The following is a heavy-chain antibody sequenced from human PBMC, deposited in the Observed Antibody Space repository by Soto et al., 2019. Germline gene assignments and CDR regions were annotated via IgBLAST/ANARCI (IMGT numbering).Heavy chain of an antibody. V-gene: IGHV3-23*01. J-gene: IGHJ4*02. Sequence: LRLSCAASGFTFSSYAMSWVRQAPGKGLEWVSAISGSGGSTYYADSVKGRFTISRDNSKNTLYLQMNSLRAEDTAVYYCAKGPPVTIFGVVINAYYFDYWGQGTLVTVSS. CDR1: GFTFSSYA. D-gene: IGHD3-3*01. CDR3: AKGPPVTIFGVVINAYYFDY. CDR2: ISGSGGST.